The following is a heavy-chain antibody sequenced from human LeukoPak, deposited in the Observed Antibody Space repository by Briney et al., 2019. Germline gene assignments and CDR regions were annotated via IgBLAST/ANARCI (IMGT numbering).Heavy chain of an antibody. CDR3: ARAGSYGYDY. CDR2: INHSGST. D-gene: IGHD5-18*01. J-gene: IGHJ4*02. Sequence: SETLSLTCAVYGGSFSGYYWSWIRQPPGKGLEWIGEINHSGSTNYNPSLKSRVTISVDTSKNQFSLRLSSVTAADTAVYYCARAGSYGYDYWGQGTLVTVSS. V-gene: IGHV4-34*01. CDR1: GGSFSGYY.